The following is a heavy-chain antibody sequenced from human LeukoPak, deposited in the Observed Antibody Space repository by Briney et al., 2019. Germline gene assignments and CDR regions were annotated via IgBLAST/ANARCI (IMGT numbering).Heavy chain of an antibody. CDR1: GGSFSGYY. V-gene: IGHV4-34*01. J-gene: IGHJ4*02. CDR2: INHSGNT. Sequence: SETLSLTCAVYGGSFSGYYWSWIRQPPGKGPEWIGEINHSGNTNYNPSLKGRVTISVDTSKNQFSLKLSSVTAADTAVYYCARLSSSGGLHIDYWGQGTLVTVSS. CDR3: ARLSSSGGLHIDY. D-gene: IGHD6-19*01.